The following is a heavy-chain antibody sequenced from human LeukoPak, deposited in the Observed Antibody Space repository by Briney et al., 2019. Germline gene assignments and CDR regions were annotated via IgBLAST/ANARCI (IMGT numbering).Heavy chain of an antibody. CDR1: GFTFDDYA. J-gene: IGHJ3*02. CDR2: INWNGAST. D-gene: IGHD2-15*01. Sequence: GGSLTLSCAVSGFTFDDYAINWVRQAPGKGLEWVSNINWNGASTGYGDSVKGRFTISRDNAKNSVFLQMNSLRPDDTALYYCARDMLLGGAFDIWGQGTMVIVSS. V-gene: IGHV3-20*04. CDR3: ARDMLLGGAFDI.